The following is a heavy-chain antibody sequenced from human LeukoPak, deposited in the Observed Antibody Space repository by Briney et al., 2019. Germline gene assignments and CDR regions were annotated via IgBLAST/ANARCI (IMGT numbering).Heavy chain of an antibody. V-gene: IGHV4-34*01. D-gene: IGHD6-19*01. CDR1: GGSFSGYY. CDR2: IYHSGST. Sequence: SETLSLTCAVYGGSFSGYYWSWIRQPPGKGLEWIGEIYHSGSTNYNPSLKSRVTISVDKSKNQFSLKLSSVTAADTAVYYCARDISETIAVAGDFFDYWGQGTLVTVSS. CDR3: ARDISETIAVAGDFFDY. J-gene: IGHJ4*02.